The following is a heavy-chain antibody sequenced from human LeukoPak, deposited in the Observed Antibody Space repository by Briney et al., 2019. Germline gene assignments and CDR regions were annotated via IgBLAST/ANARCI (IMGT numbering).Heavy chain of an antibody. D-gene: IGHD4-11*01. Sequence: GGSLRLSCAASGFTFSDYYMSWIRQAPGKGLEWVSYISSSGSTIYYADSVKGRFTISRDNAKNSLYLQMNSLRAEDTAVYYCAKDPTVTTYYYYYYMDVWGKGTTVTVSS. CDR2: ISSSGSTI. CDR1: GFTFSDYY. V-gene: IGHV3-11*04. J-gene: IGHJ6*03. CDR3: AKDPTVTTYYYYYYMDV.